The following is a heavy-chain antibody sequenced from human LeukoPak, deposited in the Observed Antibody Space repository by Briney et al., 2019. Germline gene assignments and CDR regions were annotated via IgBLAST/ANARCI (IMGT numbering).Heavy chain of an antibody. Sequence: PSETLSLTCTVSSGSISSYYWSWIRQPPGKGLEWIGYIYYSGSTNYNPSLKSRVTISVDTSKKQFSLKLSSVTAADTAVYYCARGYSSSSGRPDYWGQGTQVTVFS. J-gene: IGHJ4*02. D-gene: IGHD6-6*01. CDR3: ARGYSSSSGRPDY. CDR2: IYYSGST. V-gene: IGHV4-59*08. CDR1: SGSISSYY.